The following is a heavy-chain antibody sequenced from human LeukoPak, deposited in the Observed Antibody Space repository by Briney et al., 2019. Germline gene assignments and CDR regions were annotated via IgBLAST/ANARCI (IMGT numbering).Heavy chain of an antibody. V-gene: IGHV3-7*01. CDR3: ARGGLPNAFDI. J-gene: IGHJ3*02. CDR1: GFILNRHW. Sequence: GGSLRLSCAATGFILNRHWMSWVRQAPGKGLEWVAHIKQDGSERYYVDSVKGRFTISRDNAKDSLYLQMNSLRAEDRAVYYCARGGLPNAFDIWGQGTTVTVSS. D-gene: IGHD1-26*01. CDR2: IKQDGSER.